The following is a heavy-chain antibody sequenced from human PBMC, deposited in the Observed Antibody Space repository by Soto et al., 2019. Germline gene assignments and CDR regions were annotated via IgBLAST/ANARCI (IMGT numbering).Heavy chain of an antibody. J-gene: IGHJ4*02. CDR3: AKDYDYGDSLPYDC. Sequence: EVQLLEAGGGLIQPGGSLRLSCTASGFNFGNYGMSWVRQAPGKGLEWLSAIIYNGDTSYYADSVRSRFTISRDNSKNTLYLQLNDLGAADTAIYYCAKDYDYGDSLPYDCWGQGTLVTVSS. CDR2: IIYNGDTS. CDR1: GFNFGNYG. D-gene: IGHD4-17*01. V-gene: IGHV3-23*01.